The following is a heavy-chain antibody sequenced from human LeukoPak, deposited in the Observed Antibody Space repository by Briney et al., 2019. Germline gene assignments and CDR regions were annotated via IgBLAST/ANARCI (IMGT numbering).Heavy chain of an antibody. CDR2: IYYSGNT. D-gene: IGHD3-10*02. J-gene: IGHJ4*02. CDR1: GGSISPYY. V-gene: IGHV4-59*01. CDR3: ARSTGTTMFIDY. Sequence: SETLSLTCTVSGGSISPYYWSWIRQPPGKGLEWLGYIYYSGNTDYNPSLKSRVAISVDTSKNQFSLKLSSVTAADPAVYYCARSTGTTMFIDYWGQGTLVTVSS.